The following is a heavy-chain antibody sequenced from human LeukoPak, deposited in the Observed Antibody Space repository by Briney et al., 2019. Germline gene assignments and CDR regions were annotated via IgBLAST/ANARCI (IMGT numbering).Heavy chain of an antibody. Sequence: AGGSLRLSCAASGFTFSSCAMSWVRQAPGEGLEWVSAISGSGGSTYYADSVKGRFTISRDNSKNTLYLQMNSLRAEDTAVYYCARDLGYSYGYGYYGMDVWGQGTTVTVSS. CDR2: ISGSGGST. CDR3: ARDLGYSYGYGYYGMDV. V-gene: IGHV3-23*01. J-gene: IGHJ6*02. D-gene: IGHD5-18*01. CDR1: GFTFSSCA.